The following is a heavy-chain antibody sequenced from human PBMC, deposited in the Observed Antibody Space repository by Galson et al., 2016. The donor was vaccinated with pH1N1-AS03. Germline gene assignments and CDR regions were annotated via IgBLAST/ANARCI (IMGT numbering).Heavy chain of an antibody. D-gene: IGHD1-26*01. V-gene: IGHV4-4*07. CDR3: ARVIGGSYYAFDI. CDR2: MYTSGST. Sequence: ETLSLTCTVPGGSISGYYWSWIRQPAGKGLEWIGRMYTSGSTNYNPSLKSRVTMSVDTSRNQLSLKLSSVTAADTAVYYCARVIGGSYYAFDIWGQGTMVTVSS. J-gene: IGHJ3*02. CDR1: GGSISGYY.